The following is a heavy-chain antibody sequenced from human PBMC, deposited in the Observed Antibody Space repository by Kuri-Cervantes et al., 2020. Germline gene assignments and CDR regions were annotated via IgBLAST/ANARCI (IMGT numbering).Heavy chain of an antibody. D-gene: IGHD6-19*01. V-gene: IGHV1-24*01. Sequence: ASVKVSCKVSGYTLTELSMHWVRQAPGKGLEWMGGFDPEDGETIYAQKFQGRVTMTEDTSTDTAYMELSSLRSEDTAVYYCATDKLYSSGWSVWLWYFDLCGRGTLVTVSS. CDR2: FDPEDGET. J-gene: IGHJ2*01. CDR3: ATDKLYSSGWSVWLWYFDL. CDR1: GYTLTELS.